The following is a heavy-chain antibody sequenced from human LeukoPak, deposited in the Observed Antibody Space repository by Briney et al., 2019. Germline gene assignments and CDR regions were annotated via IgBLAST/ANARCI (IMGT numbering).Heavy chain of an antibody. Sequence: GGSLRLSCAASGFTFSSYAMTWVRQAPGKGLEWVSSIVGTGTTTFYADSVKGRFTISRDNSKNTLFLQMNSLRVEDTAVYYCAKVGVRIAAAGTDYWGQGTLVTVSS. J-gene: IGHJ4*02. CDR2: IVGTGTTT. CDR3: AKVGVRIAAAGTDY. CDR1: GFTFSSYA. D-gene: IGHD6-13*01. V-gene: IGHV3-23*01.